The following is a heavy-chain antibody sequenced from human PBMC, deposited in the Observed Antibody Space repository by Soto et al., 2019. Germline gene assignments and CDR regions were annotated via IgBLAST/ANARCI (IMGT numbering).Heavy chain of an antibody. Sequence: PGESLKISCKGSGYSFTSYWISWVRQMPGKGLEWMGRIDPSDSYTNYSPSFQGHVTISADKSISTAYLQWSSLKASDTAMYYCARMLGYCSSTSCYIPWTGEYYYYGMDVWGQGTTVTVSS. CDR2: IDPSDSYT. CDR3: ARMLGYCSSTSCYIPWTGEYYYYGMDV. CDR1: GYSFTSYW. J-gene: IGHJ6*02. D-gene: IGHD2-2*02. V-gene: IGHV5-10-1*01.